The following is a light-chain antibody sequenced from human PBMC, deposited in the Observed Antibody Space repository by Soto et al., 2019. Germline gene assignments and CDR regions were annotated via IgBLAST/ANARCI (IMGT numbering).Light chain of an antibody. CDR2: RAD. CDR1: SSNIGSNY. J-gene: IGLJ2*01. CDR3: AAWDDTLSGLV. V-gene: IGLV1-47*01. Sequence: QSVLTQPPSASGAPGQTVTISCSGRSSNIGSNYVYWYPQLPETAPRLLLYRADQRPSGIPDRFSGSKSGTSASLAISGLRSEDEADYYCAAWDDTLSGLVFGGGTKVTVL.